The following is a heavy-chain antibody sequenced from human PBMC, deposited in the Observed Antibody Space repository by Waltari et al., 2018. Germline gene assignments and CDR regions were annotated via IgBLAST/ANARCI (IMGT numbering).Heavy chain of an antibody. CDR2: INAGNGNT. CDR3: ARSPVLRFLEWLIWFDP. Sequence: QVQLVQSGAEVKKPGASVKVSCKASGYTFTSYAMHWVRQAPGQRLEWMGWINAGNGNTKDSQKFQGRVTITRDTSASTAYMELSSLRSEDTAVYYCARSPVLRFLEWLIWFDPWGQGTLVTVSS. J-gene: IGHJ5*02. D-gene: IGHD3-3*01. V-gene: IGHV1-3*01. CDR1: GYTFTSYA.